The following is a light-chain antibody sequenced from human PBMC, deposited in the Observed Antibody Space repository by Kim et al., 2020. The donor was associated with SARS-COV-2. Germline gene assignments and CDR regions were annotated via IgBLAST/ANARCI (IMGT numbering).Light chain of an antibody. Sequence: SAATGYRVTITCRASQGISSYLAWYQQKPGKAPNLLIYAASTLQSGVPSRFSASGSGTEFTLTISCLQSEDIATYYCQQYYNSPYTLGQGTKLEI. J-gene: IGKJ2*01. CDR2: AAS. CDR1: QGISSY. CDR3: QQYYNSPYT. V-gene: IGKV1-8*01.